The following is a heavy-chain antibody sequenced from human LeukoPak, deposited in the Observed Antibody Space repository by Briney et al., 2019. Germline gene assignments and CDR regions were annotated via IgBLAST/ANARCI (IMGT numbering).Heavy chain of an antibody. CDR1: GFTFSSYA. V-gene: IGHV3-23*01. CDR2: ISGSGGST. Sequence: GGSLRLSCAASGFTFSSYAMSWVRQAPGKGLEWVSAISGSGGSTYYADSVKGRFTISRDNSKNTLYLQMNSLRAEDTAVYYCAKDPAVVVPAALRSWFDPWGQGTLVTASS. D-gene: IGHD2-2*01. CDR3: AKDPAVVVPAALRSWFDP. J-gene: IGHJ5*02.